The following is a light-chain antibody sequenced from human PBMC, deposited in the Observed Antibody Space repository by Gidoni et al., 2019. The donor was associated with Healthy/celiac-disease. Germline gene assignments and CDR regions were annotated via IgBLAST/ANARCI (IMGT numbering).Light chain of an antibody. CDR2: EVS. CDR1: SSDVGGYNY. CDR3: SSYTGSSNHV. J-gene: IGLJ1*01. V-gene: IGLV2-14*01. Sequence: QSALPQPASVSASPGQSITISCTGTSSDVGGYNYVSWYQQHPGKAPKLMIYEVSNRPSGVSNRFSGSKSGNTASLTISGLQAEDEADYYCSSYTGSSNHVFGTGTKVTGL.